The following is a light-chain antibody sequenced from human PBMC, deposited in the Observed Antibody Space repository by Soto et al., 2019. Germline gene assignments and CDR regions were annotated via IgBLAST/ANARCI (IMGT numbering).Light chain of an antibody. CDR3: QQRSNWPPVT. CDR1: QSVSSY. Sequence: EIVLTQSPATLSLSPGERATLSCRASQSVSSYLAWYQQKPGQAPRLLIYDASNSATGIPARFSGSGSGTDFTLTISSLEPEDFAIYYCQQRSNWPPVTFGRGTKVEIK. CDR2: DAS. V-gene: IGKV3-11*01. J-gene: IGKJ4*01.